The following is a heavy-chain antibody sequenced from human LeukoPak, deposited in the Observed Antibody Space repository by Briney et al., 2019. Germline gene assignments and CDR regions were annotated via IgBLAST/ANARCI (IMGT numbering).Heavy chain of an antibody. CDR3: ARQSSGYYGPGAFDI. D-gene: IGHD3-22*01. CDR2: IYYSGST. V-gene: IGHV4-59*08. CDR1: GGSISSYY. J-gene: IGHJ3*02. Sequence: SETLSLTCTVSGGSISSYYWSWIRQPPGKGLEWIGYIYYSGSTNYNPSLKSRVTISVDTSKNQFSLKLSSVTAADTAVYYCARQSSGYYGPGAFDIWGQGTMVTVPS.